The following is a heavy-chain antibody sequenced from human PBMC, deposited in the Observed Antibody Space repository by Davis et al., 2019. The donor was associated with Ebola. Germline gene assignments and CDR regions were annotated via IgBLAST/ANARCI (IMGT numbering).Heavy chain of an antibody. CDR3: AAAGTGNGYGNFDY. Sequence: PGGSLRLSCAASGFTFSSYSMNWVRQAPGKGLEWVSSISSSSSYIYYADSVKGRFTISRDNAKNSLYLQMNSLRAEDTAVYYCAAAGTGNGYGNFDYWGQGTLVTVSS. CDR2: ISSSSSYI. D-gene: IGHD6-13*01. CDR1: GFTFSSYS. J-gene: IGHJ4*02. V-gene: IGHV3-21*01.